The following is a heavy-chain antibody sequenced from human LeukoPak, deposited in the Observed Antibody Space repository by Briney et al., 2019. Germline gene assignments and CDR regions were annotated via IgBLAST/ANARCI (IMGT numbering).Heavy chain of an antibody. D-gene: IGHD6-19*01. CDR2: ISYDGSNK. V-gene: IGHV3-30*18. J-gene: IGHJ5*02. Sequence: PGGSLRLSCATSGFTFSSYGMHWVRQAPGKGLEWVAVISYDGSNKYYADSVKGRFTISRDNSKNTLYLQMNSLRAEDTAVYYCAKGDSSGWYGPNWFDPWGQGTLVTVSS. CDR3: AKGDSSGWYGPNWFDP. CDR1: GFTFSSYG.